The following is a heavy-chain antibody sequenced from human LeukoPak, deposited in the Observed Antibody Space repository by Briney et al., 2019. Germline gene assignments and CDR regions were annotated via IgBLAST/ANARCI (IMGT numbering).Heavy chain of an antibody. Sequence: GGSLRLSCAASGFTLSSYAMHWVRQAPGKGLEWVAVISYDGSNKYYADSVKGRFTISRDNFKNTLYLQMNSLRAEDTAVYYCARHPSFDITMVRGPFDYWGQGTLVTVSS. CDR2: ISYDGSNK. CDR3: ARHPSFDITMVRGPFDY. D-gene: IGHD3-10*01. J-gene: IGHJ4*02. CDR1: GFTLSSYA. V-gene: IGHV3-30-3*01.